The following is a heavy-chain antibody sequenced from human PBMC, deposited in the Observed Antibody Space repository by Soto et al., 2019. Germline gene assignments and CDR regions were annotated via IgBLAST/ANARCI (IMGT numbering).Heavy chain of an antibody. Sequence: SETLSLTCAVSGGYITSTNWWSWVRQPPGKGLEWIGYIYYSGTTNYNPSLKSRVTISVDTSKNQFSLKLSSVTAADTAVYYWARGVAVDNYWGQGTLVTVSS. CDR3: ARGVAVDNY. CDR2: IYYSGTT. D-gene: IGHD6-19*01. V-gene: IGHV4-4*02. J-gene: IGHJ4*02. CDR1: GGYITSTNW.